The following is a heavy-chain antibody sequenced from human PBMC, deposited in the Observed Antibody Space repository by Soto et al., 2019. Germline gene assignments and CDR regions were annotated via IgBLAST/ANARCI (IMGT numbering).Heavy chain of an antibody. CDR2: ISTSSSYR. CDR1: GFTFSEYY. Sequence: QVQLVESGGGLVKPGGSLRLSCAASGFTFSEYYMSWIRQAPGKGLEWLSYISTSSSYRNYADSVKGRFTISRDNAKNSLYLQMNRLRVEDTAVYYCAREGPGTSTWYVDSWGQGTLVTVSS. J-gene: IGHJ4*02. D-gene: IGHD6-13*01. V-gene: IGHV3-11*05. CDR3: AREGPGTSTWYVDS.